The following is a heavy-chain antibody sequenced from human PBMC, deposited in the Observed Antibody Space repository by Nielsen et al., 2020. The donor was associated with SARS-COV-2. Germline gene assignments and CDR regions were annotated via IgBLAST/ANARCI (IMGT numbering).Heavy chain of an antibody. CDR3: AKDIGSGIAVAGTYYYYGMDV. CDR2: IIPIFGTA. CDR1: GGTFSSYA. Sequence: SVKVSCKASGGTFSSYAISWVRQAPGQGLEWMGGIIPIFGTANYAQKFQGRVTITADESTSTAYMELSSLRSEDTAVYYCAKDIGSGIAVAGTYYYYGMDVWGQGTTVTVSS. V-gene: IGHV1-69*13. D-gene: IGHD6-19*01. J-gene: IGHJ6*02.